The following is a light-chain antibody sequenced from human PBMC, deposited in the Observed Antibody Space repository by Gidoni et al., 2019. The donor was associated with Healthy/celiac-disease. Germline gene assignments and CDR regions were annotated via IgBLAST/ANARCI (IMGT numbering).Light chain of an antibody. J-gene: IGKJ4*01. CDR1: QDIGSH. CDR2: YAC. CDR3: QQANSHLALT. Sequence: DIQLTQSPSFLSASVGDRVTITCRASQDIGSHIAWYQQKPGKAPKRLIYYACILQSGVPSRFSGSGSGTEFSLTISSLQPGDVATYYCQQANSHLALTFGGGTKVDI. V-gene: IGKV1-9*01.